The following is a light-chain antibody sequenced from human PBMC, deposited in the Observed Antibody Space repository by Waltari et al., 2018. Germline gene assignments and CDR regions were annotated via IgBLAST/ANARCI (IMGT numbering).Light chain of an antibody. CDR1: QSVSRT. CDR2: DAS. CDR3: QKYGSLPAT. J-gene: IGKJ1*01. V-gene: IGKV3-20*01. Sequence: SPGERATPSCRASQSVSRTLAWYQQKPGQAPRLLIYDASSRATGTPDRFSGSGSGTDFSLTISRLEPEDFAVYYCQKYGSLPATFGQGTKVEIK.